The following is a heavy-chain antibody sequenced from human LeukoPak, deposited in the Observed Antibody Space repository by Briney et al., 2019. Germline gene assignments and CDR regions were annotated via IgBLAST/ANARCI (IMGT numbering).Heavy chain of an antibody. CDR3: ARDPNWGSDAFDI. CDR2: INPNSGGT. D-gene: IGHD7-27*01. J-gene: IGHJ3*02. CDR1: GYTFTGYY. Sequence: ASVKVSCKASGYTFTGYYMHWVRQAPGQGLEWMGWINPNSGGTNYAQKFQGRVTMTRDTSISTAYMELSRLRSDGTAVYYCARDPNWGSDAFDIWGQGTMVTVSS. V-gene: IGHV1-2*02.